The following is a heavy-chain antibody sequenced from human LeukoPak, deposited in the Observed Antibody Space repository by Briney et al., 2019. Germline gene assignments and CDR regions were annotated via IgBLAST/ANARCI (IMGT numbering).Heavy chain of an antibody. CDR3: AREPSSRVAATQAPFDY. Sequence: SQTLSLTCTVSGGSISSDNYYWNWIRQPPGKGLEWIGYIYHSGSTYYNPSLKSRVTISVDTSKNQFSLKLSSVTAADTAVYYCAREPSSRVAATQAPFDYWGQGTLVTVSS. D-gene: IGHD2-15*01. V-gene: IGHV4-30-2*01. CDR2: IYHSGST. CDR1: GGSISSDNYY. J-gene: IGHJ4*02.